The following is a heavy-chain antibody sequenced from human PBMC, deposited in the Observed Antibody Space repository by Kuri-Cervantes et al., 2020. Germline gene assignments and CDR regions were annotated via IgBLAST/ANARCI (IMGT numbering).Heavy chain of an antibody. CDR1: GGSISNYY. J-gene: IGHJ3*02. Sequence: SETLSLTCTVSGGSISNYYWSWIRQSPGKGLYWIGYIDYSGSTNYNPSLKSRVTISVDTSKNQFSLKLSSVTAADTAMYYCARVDVWFGELLDDAFDIWGQGTLVTVSS. V-gene: IGHV4-59*12. CDR2: IDYSGST. CDR3: ARVDVWFGELLDDAFDI. D-gene: IGHD3-10*01.